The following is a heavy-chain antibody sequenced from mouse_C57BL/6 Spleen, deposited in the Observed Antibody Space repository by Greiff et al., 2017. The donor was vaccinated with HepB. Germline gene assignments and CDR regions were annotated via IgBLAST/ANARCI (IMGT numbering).Heavy chain of an antibody. CDR1: GYTFTTYP. Sequence: QVHVKQSGAELVKPGASVKMSCKASGYTFTTYPIEWMKQNHGKSLEWIGNFHPYNDDTKYNEKFKGKATLTVEKSSSTVYLELSRLTSDDSAVYYCAVIYYGNYEGFDYWGQGTTLTVSS. CDR3: AVIYYGNYEGFDY. D-gene: IGHD2-1*01. J-gene: IGHJ2*01. V-gene: IGHV1-47*01. CDR2: FHPYNDDT.